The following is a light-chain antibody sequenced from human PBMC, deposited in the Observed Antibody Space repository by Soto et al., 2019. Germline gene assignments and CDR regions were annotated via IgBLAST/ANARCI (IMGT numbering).Light chain of an antibody. CDR3: QQYNTYSPWT. Sequence: DIQMTQSPSTLSASVGDRVTITCRASQSISSWLAWYQQRPGKAPKLLIYDASNLESGVPSRFSGSGSGTDFTLTISSLQPDDFATYYCQQYNTYSPWTFGQGTKVDI. J-gene: IGKJ1*01. V-gene: IGKV1-5*01. CDR1: QSISSW. CDR2: DAS.